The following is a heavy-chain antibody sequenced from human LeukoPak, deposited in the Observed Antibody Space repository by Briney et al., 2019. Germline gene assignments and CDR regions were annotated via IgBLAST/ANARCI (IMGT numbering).Heavy chain of an antibody. Sequence: PGGSLRLSCAASGFTFSSYSMNWVRQAPGKGLEWVSSISSSSSYIYYADSVKGRFTISRDNAKNSLYLQMNSLRAEDTAMYYCARAGTRGYCSSTSCYERYWGQGTLVTVSS. D-gene: IGHD2-2*01. CDR3: ARAGTRGYCSSTSCYERY. CDR1: GFTFSSYS. V-gene: IGHV3-21*01. J-gene: IGHJ4*02. CDR2: ISSSSSYI.